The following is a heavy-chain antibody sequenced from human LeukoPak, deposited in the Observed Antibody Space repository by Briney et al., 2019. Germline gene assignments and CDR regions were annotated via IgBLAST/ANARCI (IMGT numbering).Heavy chain of an antibody. D-gene: IGHD1-14*01. Sequence: GESLKISCKGSGYSVTSYWIGWVRQMPGKGLEWMGIIYPGDSDTRYSPSFQGRVTISADKSITTAYLQWTSLKASDTAMYYCANTLGARYYFDYWGQGTLVTVSS. J-gene: IGHJ4*02. CDR2: IYPGDSDT. V-gene: IGHV5-51*01. CDR1: GYSVTSYW. CDR3: ANTLGARYYFDY.